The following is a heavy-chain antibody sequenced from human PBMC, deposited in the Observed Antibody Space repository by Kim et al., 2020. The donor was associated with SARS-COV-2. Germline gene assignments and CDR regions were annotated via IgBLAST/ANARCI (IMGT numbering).Heavy chain of an antibody. V-gene: IGHV4-39*01. Sequence: YNPSLKSRVTISVDTSKNQFSLQLSSVTAADTAVYYCARVGVFYGSVDYWGQGTLVTVSS. D-gene: IGHD3-10*01. J-gene: IGHJ4*02. CDR3: ARVGVFYGSVDY.